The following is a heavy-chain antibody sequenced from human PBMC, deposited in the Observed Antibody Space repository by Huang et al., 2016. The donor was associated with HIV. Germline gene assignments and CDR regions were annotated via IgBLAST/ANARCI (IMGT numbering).Heavy chain of an antibody. J-gene: IGHJ4*02. CDR3: ARDYYDSRGYDIHAVVDY. CDR2: GKTNTGNP. D-gene: IGHD3-22*01. CDR1: GYTLTRYA. Sequence: QVQLVQSGSELRKPGASVKVSCQASGYTLTRYAMNWVRQAPGQGLEWMGWGKTNTGNPTYAQAGTGRFVLSVDTSVSTAYLQISSLEAEDTAVYYCARDYYDSRGYDIHAVVDYWGQGTLVTVSS. V-gene: IGHV7-4-1*02.